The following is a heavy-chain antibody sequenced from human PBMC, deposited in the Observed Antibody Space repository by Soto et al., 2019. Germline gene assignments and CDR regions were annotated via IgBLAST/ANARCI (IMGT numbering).Heavy chain of an antibody. V-gene: IGHV4-39*06. Sequence: SETLSVTCTVSGASINRSPFYWGWVRQPPGKGLEWIGSVSYSGSTYDNAPLKSRVAISKGTSRNQVVLTMTDMDPADTATYYCARNTRFAYTTSPGSNWFDPWGQGIQVTVSS. CDR2: VSYSGST. CDR3: ARNTRFAYTTSPGSNWFDP. CDR1: GASINRSPFY. D-gene: IGHD1-26*01. J-gene: IGHJ5*02.